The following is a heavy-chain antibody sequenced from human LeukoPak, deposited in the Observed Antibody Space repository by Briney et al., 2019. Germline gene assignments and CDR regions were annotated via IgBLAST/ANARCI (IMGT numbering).Heavy chain of an antibody. V-gene: IGHV3-7*01. Sequence: GGSLRLSCAASGFTFSSYAMSWVRQAPGKGLEWVANIKEDGNEKNYGDSVKGRFTISRDNAKNSLYLQMSSLRAEDTAVYYCATLSDDYWGQGTLVTVS. CDR1: GFTFSSYA. J-gene: IGHJ4*02. CDR2: IKEDGNEK. CDR3: ATLSDDY.